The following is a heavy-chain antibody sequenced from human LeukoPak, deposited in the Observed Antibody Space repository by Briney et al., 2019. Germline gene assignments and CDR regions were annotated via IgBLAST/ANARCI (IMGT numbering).Heavy chain of an antibody. J-gene: IGHJ4*02. V-gene: IGHV1-2*02. CDR1: GYTFTGYY. D-gene: IGHD3-22*01. Sequence: GASVKVSCKASGYTFTGYYMHWVRQAPGQGLEWMGWINPNSGGTNYAQKFQGRVTMTRDTSISTAYMELSRLRSDDTAVYYCARDRDWYYDSSGSIDYWGQGTLVTVSS. CDR2: INPNSGGT. CDR3: ARDRDWYYDSSGSIDY.